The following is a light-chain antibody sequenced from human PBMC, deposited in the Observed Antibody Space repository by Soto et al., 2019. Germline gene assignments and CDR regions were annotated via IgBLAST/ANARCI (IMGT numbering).Light chain of an antibody. CDR1: SSDDGSYNL. CDR2: EDD. Sequence: QSALTQPASVSGSPGQSITISCTGTSSDDGSYNLVSWYQQYPGKAPKLMIYEDDERPSGVSNRFSGSKSGNTASLTISGLQAEDEADYYCYSYAGRSTSEFGGGTKVTVL. J-gene: IGLJ2*01. V-gene: IGLV2-23*01. CDR3: YSYAGRSTSE.